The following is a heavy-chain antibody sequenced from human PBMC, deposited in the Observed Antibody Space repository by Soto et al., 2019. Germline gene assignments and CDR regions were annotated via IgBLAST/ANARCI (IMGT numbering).Heavy chain of an antibody. CDR1: GYTLTKQN. J-gene: IGHJ4*01. CDR3: AIYDYGLNGY. D-gene: IGHD3-16*01. Sequence: DSVKISCKGSGYTLTKQNMHWVRQAPGQRLEWMGWLNGGSGDTQYSQKFQGRLILTGDTSASITYMELSSLTSEDTAVYYCAIYDYGLNGYWGQGTLVTVSS. V-gene: IGHV1-3*01. CDR2: LNGGSGDT.